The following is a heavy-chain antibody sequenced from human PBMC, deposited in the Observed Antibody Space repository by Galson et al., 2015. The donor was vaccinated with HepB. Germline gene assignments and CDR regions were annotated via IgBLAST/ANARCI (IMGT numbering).Heavy chain of an antibody. D-gene: IGHD3-10*01. V-gene: IGHV3-11*01. Sequence: SLRLSCAASGFTFSDYYMSWIRQAPGKGLEWVSYISSSGNTIGYADSVKGRFTISRDNAKNSLYLQMNSLRADDTAVYYCATHPAGGAFDIWGQGTVVTVSS. CDR1: GFTFSDYY. CDR2: ISSSGNTI. J-gene: IGHJ3*02. CDR3: ATHPAGGAFDI.